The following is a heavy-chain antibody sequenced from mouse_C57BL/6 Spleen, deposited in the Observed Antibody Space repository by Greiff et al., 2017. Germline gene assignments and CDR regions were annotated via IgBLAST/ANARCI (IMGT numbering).Heavy chain of an antibody. Sequence: QVQLQQSGAELVRPGTSVKMSCKASGYTFTNYWIGWAKQRPGHGLEWIGDIYPGGGYTNYNEKFKGKATLTADKSSSTAYMQFSSLTSEDSAIYYCARYHYYGSSYSWFAYWGQGTLVTVSA. J-gene: IGHJ3*01. CDR2: IYPGGGYT. D-gene: IGHD1-1*01. CDR1: GYTFTNYW. CDR3: ARYHYYGSSYSWFAY. V-gene: IGHV1-63*01.